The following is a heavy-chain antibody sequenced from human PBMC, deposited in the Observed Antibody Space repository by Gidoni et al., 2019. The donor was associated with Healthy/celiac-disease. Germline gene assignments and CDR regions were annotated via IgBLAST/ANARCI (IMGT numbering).Heavy chain of an antibody. CDR1: GFTFSRYS. CDR3: ARIKDPYCSSTSCYLFDY. CDR2: ISSSSSYI. D-gene: IGHD2-2*01. Sequence: EVQLVESGGGLVKPGGSLRLSCAASGFTFSRYSMNWVRQAPGKGLEWVSSISSSSSYIYYADSVKGRFTISRDNAKNSLYLQMNSLRAEDTAVYYCARIKDPYCSSTSCYLFDYWGQGTLVTVSS. V-gene: IGHV3-21*01. J-gene: IGHJ4*02.